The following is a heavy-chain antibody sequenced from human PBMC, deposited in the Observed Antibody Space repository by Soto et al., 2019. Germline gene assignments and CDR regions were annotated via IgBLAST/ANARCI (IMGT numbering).Heavy chain of an antibody. D-gene: IGHD3-9*01. CDR1: GFTVSSNY. CDR3: ARDGHRGRDILSPLGVFDP. J-gene: IGHJ5*02. V-gene: IGHV3-66*01. CDR2: IYSGGST. Sequence: GGSLRLSCAASGFTVSSNYMSWVRQAPGKGLEWVSVIYSGGSTYYADSVKGRFTISRDNSKNTLYLQMNSLRAEDTAVYYCARDGHRGRDILSPLGVFDPWGQGTLVTVSS.